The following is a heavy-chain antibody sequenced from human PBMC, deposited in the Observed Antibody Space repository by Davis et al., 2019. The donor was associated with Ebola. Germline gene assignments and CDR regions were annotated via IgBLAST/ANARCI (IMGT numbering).Heavy chain of an antibody. V-gene: IGHV3-21*01. CDR2: ISSSSSYI. D-gene: IGHD3-22*01. CDR3: ARAQRDYYDSSGYSYYYYYGMDV. Sequence: GGSLRLSCAASGFTFSSYSMNWVRQAPGKGLEWVSSISSSSSYIYYADSVKGRFTISRDNAKNSLYLQMNSLRAEDTAVYYCARAQRDYYDSSGYSYYYYYGMDVWGQGTTVTVSS. J-gene: IGHJ6*02. CDR1: GFTFSSYS.